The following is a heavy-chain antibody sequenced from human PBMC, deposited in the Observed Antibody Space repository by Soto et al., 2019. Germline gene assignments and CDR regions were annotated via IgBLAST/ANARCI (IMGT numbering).Heavy chain of an antibody. J-gene: IGHJ4*02. D-gene: IGHD3-22*01. CDR2: ISGSGGST. V-gene: IGHV3-23*01. CDR1: GFTFSSYA. CDR3: AKESLDYYDSSGLDY. Sequence: PGGSLRLSCAASGFTFSSYAMSWVRQAPGKGLECVSAISGSGGSTYYADSVKGRFTISRDNSKNTLYLQMNSLRAEDTAVYYCAKESLDYYDSSGLDYWGQGTLVTVSS.